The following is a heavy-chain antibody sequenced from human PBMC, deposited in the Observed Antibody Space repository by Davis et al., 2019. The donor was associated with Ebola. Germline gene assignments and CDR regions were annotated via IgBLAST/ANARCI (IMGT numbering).Heavy chain of an antibody. CDR2: IKQDGSEK. CDR1: GFTFSSYA. Sequence: GESLKISCAASGFTFSSYAMHWVRQAPGKGLEWVANIKQDGSEKYYVDSVKGRFTISRDNAKNSLYLQMNSLRAEDTAVYYCARLRGFDYWGQGTLVTVSS. J-gene: IGHJ4*02. CDR3: ARLRGFDY. V-gene: IGHV3-7*03.